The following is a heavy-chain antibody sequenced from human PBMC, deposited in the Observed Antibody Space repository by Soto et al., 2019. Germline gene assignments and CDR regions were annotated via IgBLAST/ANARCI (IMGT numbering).Heavy chain of an antibody. D-gene: IGHD1-26*01. Sequence: GGSLRLSCAASGFTFRSYAMHWVRQAPGKGLEWVAVISFDGNIEDYADSVKGRFTISRDNSKNTLYLEMNSLRAEDAAVYYCAKDLSGSYYYDGLDVWGQGTTVTVSS. CDR3: AKDLSGSYYYDGLDV. J-gene: IGHJ6*02. V-gene: IGHV3-30*18. CDR1: GFTFRSYA. CDR2: ISFDGNIE.